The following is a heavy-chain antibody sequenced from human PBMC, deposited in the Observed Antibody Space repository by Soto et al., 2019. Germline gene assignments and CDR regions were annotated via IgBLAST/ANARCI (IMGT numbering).Heavy chain of an antibody. J-gene: IGHJ6*02. CDR1: GYSFTTYG. CDR2: ISGYNCNT. V-gene: IGHV1-18*01. CDR3: AREGPAPYYYYGMDV. Sequence: QVQLVQSRGEVKKPGASVKVSCKTSGYSFTTYGISWVRQAPGQGLEWMGWISGYNCNTNYAQKLQGRVTMTTDTSKSTAYMELRSLRSDDTAVYYCAREGPAPYYYYGMDVWGQGSTVTVSS.